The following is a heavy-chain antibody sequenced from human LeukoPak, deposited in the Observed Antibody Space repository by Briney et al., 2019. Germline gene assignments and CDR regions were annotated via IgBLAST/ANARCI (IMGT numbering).Heavy chain of an antibody. CDR1: GGSISSGGYY. CDR3: ARVRRWELPFFDY. V-gene: IGHV4-31*03. CDR2: IYYSGST. Sequence: PSETLSLTCTVSGGSISSGGYYWSWIRQHPGKGLEWIGNIYYSGSTYYNPSLKSRVTISVDTSKNQFSLKLSSVTAADTAVYYCARVRRWELPFFDYWGQGTLVTVSS. D-gene: IGHD1-26*01. J-gene: IGHJ4*02.